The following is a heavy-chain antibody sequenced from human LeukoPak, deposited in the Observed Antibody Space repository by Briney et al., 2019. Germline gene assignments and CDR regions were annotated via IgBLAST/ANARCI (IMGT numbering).Heavy chain of an antibody. CDR3: AKAGSYSDISVYPLASFDF. D-gene: IGHD3-22*01. V-gene: IGHV3-23*01. CDR1: GFTFSNSD. Sequence: GGSLRLSCAASGFTFSNSDMNWVRQAPGKGLEWGSFISASGGSAQYADSVRGRFTISRDNSKNTLYLQMNSLRAEDTAVYYCAKAGSYSDISVYPLASFDFWGQGTMVTVSS. CDR2: ISASGGSA. J-gene: IGHJ3*01.